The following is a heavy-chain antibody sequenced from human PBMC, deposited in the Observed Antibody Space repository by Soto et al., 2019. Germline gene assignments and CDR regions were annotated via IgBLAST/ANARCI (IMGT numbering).Heavy chain of an antibody. Sequence: QVQLQESGPGLVKPSETLSLTCTVSGDSLTNYYCSWFRQPPGKGLEWIGYIMYSGYSAYNLSLKVRVPMSMDTSKTQFSLMLESVTATDTAVYYCARHGFGPLHGLVDVWGQGTTVIVSS. V-gene: IGHV4-59*08. CDR3: ARHGFGPLHGLVDV. CDR2: IMYSGYS. J-gene: IGHJ6*02. D-gene: IGHD3-10*01. CDR1: GDSLTNYY.